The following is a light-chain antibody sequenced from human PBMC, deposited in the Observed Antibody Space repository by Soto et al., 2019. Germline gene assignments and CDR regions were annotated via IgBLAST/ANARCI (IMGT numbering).Light chain of an antibody. CDR3: SSYTSSSTLV. CDR1: SSDVGGYKY. Sequence: QSVLTQPASVSGSPGQSITLSCPGTSSDVGGYKYVSWYQQHPGKAPKLMIYEVSNRPSGVSNRFSGSKSVNTASLTISGLQAEDEADYYCSSYTSSSTLVFGTGTKLTVL. V-gene: IGLV2-14*01. CDR2: EVS. J-gene: IGLJ1*01.